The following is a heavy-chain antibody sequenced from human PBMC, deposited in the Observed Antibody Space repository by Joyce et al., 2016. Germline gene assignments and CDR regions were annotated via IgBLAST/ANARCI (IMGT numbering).Heavy chain of an antibody. Sequence: QVHLVQSGAEVKKSGSSVKVSCKASGGSFNKYTVSWVRQAPGKGLAWMVRSSPMLNMTNYAQEFQGRVTNTADKSTTTAYMQLTGVRSDDTAVYFCAGTFNYPHHDGMDVWGQGTTVTVSS. CDR2: SSPMLNMT. J-gene: IGHJ6*02. CDR1: GGSFNKYT. CDR3: AGTFNYPHHDGMDV. V-gene: IGHV1-69*02. D-gene: IGHD5-24*01.